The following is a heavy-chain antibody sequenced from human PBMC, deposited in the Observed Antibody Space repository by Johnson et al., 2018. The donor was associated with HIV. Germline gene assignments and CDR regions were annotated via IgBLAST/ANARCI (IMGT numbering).Heavy chain of an antibody. Sequence: VQLVESGGGLVQPGRSLRLSCAASGFTFDDYAMHWVRQAPGKGLEWVSGVSWHSGIIGYADSVKGRFTFSRDHAKNSLYLQMNSLRAEDTAVYYCARDGGNDYGDYVGGGALDIWGQGTMVTVSS. CDR2: VSWHSGII. CDR3: ARDGGNDYGDYVGGGALDI. D-gene: IGHD4-17*01. CDR1: GFTFDDYA. J-gene: IGHJ3*02. V-gene: IGHV3-9*01.